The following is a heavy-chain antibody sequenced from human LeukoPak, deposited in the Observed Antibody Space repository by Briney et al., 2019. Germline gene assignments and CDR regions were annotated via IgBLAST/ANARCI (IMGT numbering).Heavy chain of an antibody. J-gene: IGHJ4*02. CDR2: IYYSGTT. Sequence: PSETLSLTCTVSGGSISSYYRSWIRQPPGKGLEWIWYIYYSGTTKYNPSRKCRVTILIDTSKNQFSLKLSSVAAADTAVYYCARRRGSFYPFDYWGQGTLVTVSS. V-gene: IGHV4-59*08. CDR3: ARRRGSFYPFDY. CDR1: GGSISSYY. D-gene: IGHD1-26*01.